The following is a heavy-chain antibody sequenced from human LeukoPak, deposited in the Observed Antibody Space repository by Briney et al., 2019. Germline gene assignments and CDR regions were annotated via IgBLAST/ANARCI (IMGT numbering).Heavy chain of an antibody. V-gene: IGHV4-61*02. D-gene: IGHD3-10*01. J-gene: IGHJ5*02. CDR3: ARLVTMVRGGSNWFDP. CDR1: GGSISSGSYY. CDR2: IYTSGST. Sequence: SQTLSLTCTVSGGSISSGSYYWSWIRQPAGKVLEWIGRIYTSGSTNYNPSLKSRVTISVDTSKNQFSLKLSSVTAADTAVYYCARLVTMVRGGSNWFDPWGQGTLVTVSS.